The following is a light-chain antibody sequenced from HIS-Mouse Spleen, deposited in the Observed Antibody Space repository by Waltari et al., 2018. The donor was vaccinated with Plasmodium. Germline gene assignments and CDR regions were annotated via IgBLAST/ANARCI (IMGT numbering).Light chain of an antibody. Sequence: EIVLTQSPGTLSLSPGQRATLSCRASQSVRSSYLAWDQQKPGQAPRLLIYGASSRATGIPDRFSGRGSGTDFTLTISRLEPEEFAVYYCQQYGSSPYTFGQGTKLEIK. CDR2: GAS. CDR1: QSVRSSY. CDR3: QQYGSSPYT. V-gene: IGKV3-20*01. J-gene: IGKJ2*01.